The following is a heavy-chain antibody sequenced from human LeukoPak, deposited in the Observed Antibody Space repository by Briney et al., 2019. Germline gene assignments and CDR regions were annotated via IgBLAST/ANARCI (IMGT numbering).Heavy chain of an antibody. CDR3: ARVYYSNSYDYWYFDL. V-gene: IGHV4-39*07. Sequence: SETLSLTCTVSGGSISNNNYYWGWIRQPPGKGLEWIGSMYYSGNTYYNPSLKSRVTISGDTPKNQFSLKLSSVTAADTAVYYCARVYYSNSYDYWYFDLWGRGTLVTVSS. D-gene: IGHD6-13*01. J-gene: IGHJ2*01. CDR1: GGSISNNNYY. CDR2: MYYSGNT.